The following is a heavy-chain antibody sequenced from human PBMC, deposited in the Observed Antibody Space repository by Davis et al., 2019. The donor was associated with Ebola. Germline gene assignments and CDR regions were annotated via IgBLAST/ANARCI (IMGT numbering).Heavy chain of an antibody. Sequence: PSETLSLTCTVSGGSVSSDGHYWAWVRQHPGKGLEFLGHSHPSGTTYYVPSLKSRMTLSIDTSKNQFLLKLTSVTVADTAVYYCARDGGNTFGYALEIWGQGTKVTVS. J-gene: IGHJ3*02. CDR1: GGSVSSDGHY. CDR3: ARDGGNTFGYALEI. D-gene: IGHD4-23*01. CDR2: SHPSGTT. V-gene: IGHV4-31*03.